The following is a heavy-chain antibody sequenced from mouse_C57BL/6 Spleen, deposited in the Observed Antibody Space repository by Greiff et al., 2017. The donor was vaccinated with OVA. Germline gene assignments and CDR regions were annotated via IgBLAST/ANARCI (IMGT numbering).Heavy chain of an antibody. CDR2: INPNNGGT. D-gene: IGHD1-1*01. V-gene: IGHV1-22*01. Sequence: EVQLQHSGPELVKPGASVKMSCKASGYTFTDYNMHWVKQSHGKSLEWIGYINPNNGGTSYNQKFKGKATLTVNKSSSTAYMELRSLTSEDSAVYYCARHHYGSLGRFAYWGQGTTLTVSS. CDR3: ARHHYGSLGRFAY. J-gene: IGHJ2*01. CDR1: GYTFTDYN.